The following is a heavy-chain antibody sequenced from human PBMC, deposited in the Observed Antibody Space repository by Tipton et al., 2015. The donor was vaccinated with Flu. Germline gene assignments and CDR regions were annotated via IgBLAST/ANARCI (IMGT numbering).Heavy chain of an antibody. CDR1: GGSVNSYF. Sequence: TLSLTCTVSGGSVNSYFWSWIRQPPGKGLEWIGGISYSGNTSYSPSLKSRAVISVDMSKNQFSLKLTSVTAADTAIYYCARLSFYDVDLKNFYFDYWGQGALVTVSS. V-gene: IGHV4-59*05. CDR2: ISYSGNT. D-gene: IGHD3-10*02. CDR3: ARLSFYDVDLKNFYFDY. J-gene: IGHJ4*02.